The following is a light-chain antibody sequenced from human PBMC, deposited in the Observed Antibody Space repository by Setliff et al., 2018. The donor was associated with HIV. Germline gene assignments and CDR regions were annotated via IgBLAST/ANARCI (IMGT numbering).Light chain of an antibody. Sequence: SALTQPASVSGSPGQSIPISCTGTGSDVGGYNYVSWYQQHPGKAPKLIIYEVRHRPSGVSNRFSGSKSGNTASLTISGLQAEDEADYYCSSYAITNTLPFGTGTKVTVL. CDR1: GSDVGGYNY. CDR2: EVR. J-gene: IGLJ1*01. V-gene: IGLV2-14*03. CDR3: SSYAITNTLP.